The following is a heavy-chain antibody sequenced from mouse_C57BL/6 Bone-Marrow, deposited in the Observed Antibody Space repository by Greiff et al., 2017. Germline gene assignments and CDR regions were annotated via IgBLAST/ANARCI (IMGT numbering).Heavy chain of an antibody. D-gene: IGHD2-3*01. CDR3: ARWEDGYYGGVWFAY. CDR1: GYTFTSYG. Sequence: QVQLKESGAELARPGASVKLSCKASGYTFTSYGISWVKQRTGQGLEWIGEIYPRSGNTYYNEKFKGKATLTADKSSSTAYMELRSLTSEDSAVYFCARWEDGYYGGVWFAYWGQGTLVTVSA. J-gene: IGHJ3*01. CDR2: IYPRSGNT. V-gene: IGHV1-81*01.